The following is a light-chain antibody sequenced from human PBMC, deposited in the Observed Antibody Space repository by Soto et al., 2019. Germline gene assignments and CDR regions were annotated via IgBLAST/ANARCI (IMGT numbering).Light chain of an antibody. J-gene: IGKJ4*01. Sequence: DIVLTQSPATLSLSSGDRATLSCRASQSVSSSLAWYQQKPGQAPRLLIYDASSRASGIPARFSGSGSGTDFTLTISRLEPEDFAVYYCQHRSKWLTFGGGTKVEIK. CDR3: QHRSKWLT. CDR2: DAS. V-gene: IGKV3-11*01. CDR1: QSVSSS.